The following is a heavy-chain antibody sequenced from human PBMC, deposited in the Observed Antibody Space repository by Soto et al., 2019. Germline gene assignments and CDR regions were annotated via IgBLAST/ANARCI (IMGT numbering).Heavy chain of an antibody. D-gene: IGHD4-17*01. Sequence: ASVKVSCKASGYTFTSYAMHWVRQAPGQRREWMGWISAYNGNTNYAQKLQGRVTMTTDTSTSTAYMELRSLRSDDTAVYYCARANGDYDYWGQGTLVTVSS. J-gene: IGHJ4*02. CDR2: ISAYNGNT. V-gene: IGHV1-18*01. CDR1: GYTFTSYA. CDR3: ARANGDYDY.